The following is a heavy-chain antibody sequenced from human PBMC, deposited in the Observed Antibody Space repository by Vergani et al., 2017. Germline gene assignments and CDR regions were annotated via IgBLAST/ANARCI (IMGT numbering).Heavy chain of an antibody. CDR2: IIPSLGIA. D-gene: IGHD6-13*01. CDR3: ARDIAAAGRGAKRISSGRSYYYYGMDV. V-gene: IGHV1-69*04. J-gene: IGHJ6*02. Sequence: QVQLVQSGAEVKKPGSSVKVSCKASGGTFSSYAISWVRQAPGQGLEWMGRIIPSLGIANYAQKVQGRVTITADKSTSTANMELSSMRSEDTAVYYCARDIAAAGRGAKRISSGRSYYYYGMDVWGQGTTVTVSS. CDR1: GGTFSSYA.